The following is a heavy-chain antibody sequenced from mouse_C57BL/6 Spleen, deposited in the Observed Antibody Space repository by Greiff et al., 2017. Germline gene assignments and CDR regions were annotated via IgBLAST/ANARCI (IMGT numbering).Heavy chain of an antibody. CDR2: IDPEDGET. CDR1: GFNIKDYY. Sequence: VQLQQSGAELVKPGASVKLSCTASGFNIKDYYMPWVKQRTEQGLEWIGRIDPEDGETKYAPKLQGKATITADTSSNTAYLQLSSLTSEDTAVYYCAGWLLRFAYWGQGTLVTVSA. CDR3: AGWLLRFAY. D-gene: IGHD2-3*01. V-gene: IGHV14-2*01. J-gene: IGHJ3*01.